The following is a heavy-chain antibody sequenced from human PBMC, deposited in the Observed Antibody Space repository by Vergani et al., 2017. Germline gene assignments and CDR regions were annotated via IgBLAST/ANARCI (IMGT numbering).Heavy chain of an antibody. V-gene: IGHV4-31*03. CDR1: GGSINSGSFY. D-gene: IGHD3-10*01. CDR2: IYYSGSD. Sequence: QVQLQESGPGLVKPSQTLSLTCTVSGGSINSGSFYWNWIRQHPGKGLEWIGYIYYSGSDYYNPSHKSRVSMTVDTAKNQFSLKLTSVTAADTAVYYCARENHGSVNLNWFDPGGQGRLVTVSS. CDR3: ARENHGSVNLNWFDP. J-gene: IGHJ5*02.